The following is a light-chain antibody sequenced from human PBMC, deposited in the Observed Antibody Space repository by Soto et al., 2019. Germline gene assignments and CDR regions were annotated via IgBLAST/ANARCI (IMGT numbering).Light chain of an antibody. CDR2: GAS. V-gene: IGKV3-15*01. J-gene: IGKJ1*01. CDR1: QSVSGN. CDR3: QQYNNWPPT. Sequence: EIVMTQSPATLSVSPGERATLSCRVSQSVSGNLAWYQQKPGQAPRLLIYGASTGATGIPARFSGSGSGTEFTLTISSLQSEDFAVYYCQQYNNWPPTFGQGTKVEIK.